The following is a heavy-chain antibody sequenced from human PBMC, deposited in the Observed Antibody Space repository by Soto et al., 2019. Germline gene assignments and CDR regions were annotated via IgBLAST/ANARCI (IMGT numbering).Heavy chain of an antibody. CDR2: ISFDGSST. CDR1: GFTFSSYA. Sequence: GGSLRLSCAASGFTFSSYAMHWVRQAPGKGLEWVAVISFDGSSTFYADSVKGRFHISRDNSKNTVYLQMNSRRAEDTAVYYCARSLVVPAAKDVWGQGTTVTVS. V-gene: IGHV3-30-3*01. CDR3: ARSLVVPAAKDV. D-gene: IGHD2-2*01. J-gene: IGHJ6*02.